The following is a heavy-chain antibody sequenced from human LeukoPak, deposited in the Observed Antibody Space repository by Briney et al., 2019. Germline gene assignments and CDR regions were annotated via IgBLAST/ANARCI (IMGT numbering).Heavy chain of an antibody. D-gene: IGHD6-13*01. CDR1: GGSISSGGYY. J-gene: IGHJ4*02. CDR3: ARDPPPWSIAAAGTLSWWGG. V-gene: IGHV4-30-2*01. CDR2: IYHSGST. Sequence: PSETLSLTCTVSGGSISSGGYYWSWIRQPPGKGLEWIGYIYHSGSTYYNPSLKSRVTISVDRSKNQFSLKLSSVTAADTAVYYCARDPPPWSIAAAGTLSWWGGWGQGTLVTVSS.